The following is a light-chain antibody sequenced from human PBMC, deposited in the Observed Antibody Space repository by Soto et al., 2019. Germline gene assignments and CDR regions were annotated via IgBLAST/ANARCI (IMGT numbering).Light chain of an antibody. Sequence: ETVMTQSPATLSVSPGEGVTLSCRASQSISTNSAWYQQKPGQAPRLLMYGASTRATDIPARFSGSGSGTEFTLTLSSLQSEDFAVYYCQQYGSWPYTFGQGTKLEIK. CDR3: QQYGSWPYT. CDR2: GAS. J-gene: IGKJ2*01. V-gene: IGKV3D-15*01. CDR1: QSISTN.